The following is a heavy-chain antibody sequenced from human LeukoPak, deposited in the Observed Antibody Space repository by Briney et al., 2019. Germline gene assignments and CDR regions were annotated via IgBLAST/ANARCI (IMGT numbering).Heavy chain of an antibody. V-gene: IGHV1-2*02. CDR1: GYTFTGYY. J-gene: IGHJ3*02. Sequence: ASVKVSCKASGYTFTGYYIHWVRQAPGQGLEWMGWIIPNSGGTNYAQNFQGRVSLTRDTSISAAYMELSRLRSDDTAVYYCARELRSGGPILDVFDIWGQGTMVTVSS. D-gene: IGHD3-10*01. CDR3: ARELRSGGPILDVFDI. CDR2: IIPNSGGT.